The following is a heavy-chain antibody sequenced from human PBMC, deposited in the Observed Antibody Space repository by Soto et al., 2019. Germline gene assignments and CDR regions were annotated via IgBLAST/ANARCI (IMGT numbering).Heavy chain of an antibody. Sequence: ASVKVSCKASGYTFTSYDINWVRQATRQGLEWMGWMNPNSGNTGYAQKVQGRVTMTRNTSISTAYMERSSLRSEDTAVYYCARGTLWYYDFWSGYYTGDGRSYYFDYWGQGTLVTVSS. J-gene: IGHJ4*02. V-gene: IGHV1-8*01. CDR1: GYTFTSYD. CDR3: ARGTLWYYDFWSGYYTGDGRSYYFDY. D-gene: IGHD3-3*01. CDR2: MNPNSGNT.